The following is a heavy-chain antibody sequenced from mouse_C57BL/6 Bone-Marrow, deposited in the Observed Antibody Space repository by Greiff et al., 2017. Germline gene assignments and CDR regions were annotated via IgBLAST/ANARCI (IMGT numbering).Heavy chain of an antibody. V-gene: IGHV14-4*01. D-gene: IGHD2-2*01. CDR3: TTIYYGYALFAY. Sequence: EVQLQQSGAELVRPGASVKLSCTASGFNIKDDYMHWVKQRPEQGLEWIGWIDPENGDTEYASKFQGKATITADTCSNTAYLQLSSLTSEDTAVYYCTTIYYGYALFAYWGQGTLVTVSA. J-gene: IGHJ3*01. CDR1: GFNIKDDY. CDR2: IDPENGDT.